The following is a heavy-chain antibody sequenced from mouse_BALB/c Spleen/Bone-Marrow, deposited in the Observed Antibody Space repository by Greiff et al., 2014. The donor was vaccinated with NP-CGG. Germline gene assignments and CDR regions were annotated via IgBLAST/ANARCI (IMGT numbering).Heavy chain of an antibody. Sequence: QVHVKQSGAELVRPGASVKLSCKASGYSFTSYWMNWVKQRPGQGLEWIGMIHLSDSESRLNQKFKDKATLTVDKSSSTAYMQLSSPTSEDSAVYYCTRYDHTTRAFAYWGQGTLVTVSA. J-gene: IGHJ3*01. CDR1: GYSFTSYW. D-gene: IGHD3-3*01. V-gene: IGHV1-61*01. CDR3: TRYDHTTRAFAY. CDR2: IHLSDSES.